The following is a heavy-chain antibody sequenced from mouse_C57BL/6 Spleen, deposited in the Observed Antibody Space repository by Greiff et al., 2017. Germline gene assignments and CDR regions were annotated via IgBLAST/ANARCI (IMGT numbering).Heavy chain of an antibody. Sequence: QVQLQQPGAELVRPGSSVKLSCKASGYTFTSYWMDWVKQRPGQGLEWIGNIYPSDSETHYNQKFKDKATLTVDKSSSTAYMQLSSLTSEDSAVYYYARGNNWYFDVWGTGTTVTVSS. CDR1: GYTFTSYW. D-gene: IGHD2-1*01. CDR2: IYPSDSET. V-gene: IGHV1-61*01. J-gene: IGHJ1*03. CDR3: ARGNNWYFDV.